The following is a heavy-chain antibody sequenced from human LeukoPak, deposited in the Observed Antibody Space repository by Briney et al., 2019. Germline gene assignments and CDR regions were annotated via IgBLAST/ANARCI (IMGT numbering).Heavy chain of an antibody. CDR2: IYHSGST. J-gene: IGHJ3*02. D-gene: IGHD3-22*01. CDR3: ASIQGRQGDSSGYYGSPAFDI. V-gene: IGHV4-4*02. CDR1: GGSISSSNW. Sequence: PSETLSLTCAVSGGSISSSNWWSWVRQPPGKGLEWIGEIYHSGSTNYNPSLKSRVTIPVDKSKNQFSLKLSSVTAADTAVYYCASIQGRQGDSSGYYGSPAFDIWGQGTMVTVSS.